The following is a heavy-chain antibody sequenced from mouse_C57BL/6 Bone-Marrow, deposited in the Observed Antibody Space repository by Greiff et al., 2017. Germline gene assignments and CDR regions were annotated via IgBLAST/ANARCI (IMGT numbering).Heavy chain of an antibody. CDR3: ARGDGYDGFAY. V-gene: IGHV3-1*01. J-gene: IGHJ3*01. CDR1: GYSITSGYD. D-gene: IGHD2-2*01. CDR2: ISYSGST. Sequence: EVQLVESGPGMVKPSQSLSLTCTVTGYSITSGYDWHWIRHFPGNKLEWMGYISYSGSTNYNPSLKSRISITHDTSKNHFFLKLNSVTTEDTATYYCARGDGYDGFAYWGQGTLVTVSA.